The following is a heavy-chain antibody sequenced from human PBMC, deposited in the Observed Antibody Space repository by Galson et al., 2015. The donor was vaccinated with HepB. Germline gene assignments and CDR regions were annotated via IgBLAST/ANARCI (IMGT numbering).Heavy chain of an antibody. J-gene: IGHJ4*02. CDR2: AYNNTIA. Sequence: SETLSLTCSVSGGSININSYFWGWIRQSPGKGLEWIGTAYNNTIAFYNASLASRVAMSVDKSKNQFSLKLSYVTAADTAVYFCARQWANSWEFDSWGQGSLVTVSS. CDR1: GGSININSYF. D-gene: IGHD6-13*01. CDR3: ARQWANSWEFDS. V-gene: IGHV4-39*01.